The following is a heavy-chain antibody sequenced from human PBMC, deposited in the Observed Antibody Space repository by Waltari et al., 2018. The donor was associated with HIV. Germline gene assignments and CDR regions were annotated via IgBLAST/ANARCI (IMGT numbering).Heavy chain of an antibody. CDR1: GYSFIAYS. CDR3: ARGFFQNDLRGLFDL. V-gene: IGHV1-2*06. J-gene: IGHJ2*01. D-gene: IGHD3-16*01. Sequence: VQLVQSGAEVKMPGASVRVSCTASGYSFIAYSVHWVRPAPGQGLQWMGRINPKSGVTNYPQKFQGRVSMTRDTSISTAYLEVTTLRSDDTAVYYCARGFFQNDLRGLFDLWGRGTLVTVSS. CDR2: INPKSGVT.